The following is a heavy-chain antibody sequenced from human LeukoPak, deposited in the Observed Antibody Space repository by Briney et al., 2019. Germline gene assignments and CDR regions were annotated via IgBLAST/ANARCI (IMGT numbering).Heavy chain of an antibody. Sequence: GGSLRLSCAASGFTFSSYSMNWVRQAPGKGLEWVSSISSGSSYIYYADSVKGRFTISRDNAKNSLYLQMNSLRAEDTAVYYCARGGSGYCSSTSCYLSYWGQGTLVTVSS. CDR2: ISSGSSYI. V-gene: IGHV3-21*01. J-gene: IGHJ4*02. D-gene: IGHD2-2*01. CDR1: GFTFSSYS. CDR3: ARGGSGYCSSTSCYLSY.